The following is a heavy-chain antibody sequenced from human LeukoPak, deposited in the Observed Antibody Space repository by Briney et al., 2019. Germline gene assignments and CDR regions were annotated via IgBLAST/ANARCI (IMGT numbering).Heavy chain of an antibody. V-gene: IGHV4-39*01. CDR3: ARADWPLRCRPSMVRGVIGFDY. CDR2: IYYSGST. D-gene: IGHD3-10*01. Sequence: PSETLSLTCTVSGGSISSSSYYWGWIRQPPGKGLEWIGSIYYSGSTYYNPSLKSRVTISVDTSKNQFSLKLSSVTAADTAVYYCARADWPLRCRPSMVRGVIGFDYWGQGTLVTVSS. J-gene: IGHJ4*02. CDR1: GGSISSSSYY.